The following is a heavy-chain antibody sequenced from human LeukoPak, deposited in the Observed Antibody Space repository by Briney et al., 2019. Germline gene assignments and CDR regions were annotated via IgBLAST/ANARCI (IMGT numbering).Heavy chain of an antibody. CDR2: IQNDASTE. D-gene: IGHD2-21*01. J-gene: IGHJ4*02. V-gene: IGHV3-30*03. CDR3: ARELSQIVWGGLDY. Sequence: PGRSLRLSCAASGFIFSHYGMHWVRQAPGKGLEWVAVIQNDASTENFADSVKGRFTNSRDNSKNTVFLQMNSLRVEDTAVYYCARELSQIVWGGLDYGGQGTLVSVSS. CDR1: GFIFSHYG.